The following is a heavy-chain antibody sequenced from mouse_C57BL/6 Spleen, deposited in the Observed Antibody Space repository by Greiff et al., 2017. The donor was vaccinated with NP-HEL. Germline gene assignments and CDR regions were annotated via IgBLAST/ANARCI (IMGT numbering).Heavy chain of an antibody. D-gene: IGHD1-1*01. Sequence: VQLQQPGAELVRPGTSVKLSCKASGYTFTSYWMHWVKQRPGQGLEWIGVIDPSDSYTNYNQKFKGKATLTVDTSSSTAYMQLSSLTSEDSAVYYCARGVTTVVGAMDYWGQGTSVTVSS. CDR2: IDPSDSYT. V-gene: IGHV1-59*01. J-gene: IGHJ4*01. CDR1: GYTFTSYW. CDR3: ARGVTTVVGAMDY.